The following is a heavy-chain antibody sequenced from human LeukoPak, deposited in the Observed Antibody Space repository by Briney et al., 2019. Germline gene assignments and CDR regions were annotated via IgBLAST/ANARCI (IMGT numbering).Heavy chain of an antibody. J-gene: IGHJ6*02. D-gene: IGHD6-13*01. CDR1: GYTFSSYA. CDR3: ARGVQQLVLTPPRVGYGMDV. Sequence: GGSLRLSCAASGYTFSSYAMHWVRQAPGKGLEWVAVISYDGSNKYYADSVKGRFTISRDNSKNTLYLQMNSLRAEDTAVYYCARGVQQLVLTPPRVGYGMDVWGQGTTVTVS. V-gene: IGHV3-30-3*01. CDR2: ISYDGSNK.